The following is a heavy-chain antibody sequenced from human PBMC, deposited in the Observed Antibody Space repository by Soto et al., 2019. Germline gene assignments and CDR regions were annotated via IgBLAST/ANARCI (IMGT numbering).Heavy chain of an antibody. Sequence: GESLKISCKGSGYSFTSYWISWVRQMPGKGLEWMGRIDPSDSYTNYSPSFQGHVTISADKSISTAYLQWSSLKASDTAMYYCARTTAPYGGNRGYYYYGMDVWGQGTTVTVSS. CDR2: IDPSDSYT. CDR3: ARTTAPYGGNRGYYYYGMDV. J-gene: IGHJ6*02. D-gene: IGHD2-15*01. CDR1: GYSFTSYW. V-gene: IGHV5-10-1*01.